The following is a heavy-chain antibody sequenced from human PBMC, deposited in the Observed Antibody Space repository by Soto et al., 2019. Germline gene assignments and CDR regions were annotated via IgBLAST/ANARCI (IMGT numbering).Heavy chain of an antibody. V-gene: IGHV3-7*01. J-gene: IGHJ6*02. D-gene: IGHD1-20*01. CDR3: ARGNWNYYYGFDV. CDR2: IKPDGNEQ. CDR1: ELTFDKYY. Sequence: PGGSLRLSCAASELTFDKYYMTWVRQAPGKGPEWAANIKPDGNEQYYVDSVKGRFTISRDNANNSLYLQMNSLRAEDTAVYFCARGNWNYYYGFDVWGQGTTVTGSS.